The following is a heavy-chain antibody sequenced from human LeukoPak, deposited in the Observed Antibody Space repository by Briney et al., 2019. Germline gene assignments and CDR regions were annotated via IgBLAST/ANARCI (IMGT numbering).Heavy chain of an antibody. CDR2: INHSGST. CDR1: GGSFSGYC. D-gene: IGHD5-18*01. CDR3: ARGHPGRGYSYGYYY. J-gene: IGHJ4*02. V-gene: IGHV4-34*01. Sequence: PSETLSLTCAVYGGSFSGYCWSWIRQPPGKGLEWIGEINHSGSTNYNPSLKSRVTISVDTSKNQFSLKLSSVTAADTAVYYCARGHPGRGYSYGYYYWGQGTLVTVSS.